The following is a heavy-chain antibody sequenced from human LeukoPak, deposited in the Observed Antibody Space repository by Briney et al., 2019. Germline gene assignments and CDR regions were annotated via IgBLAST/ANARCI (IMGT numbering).Heavy chain of an antibody. CDR1: GGSISSYY. D-gene: IGHD4-17*01. CDR2: IYTSGST. J-gene: IGHJ6*03. V-gene: IGHV4-4*09. CDR3: AKTTRYGDYDSYYYYYMDV. Sequence: SETLSLTCTVSGGSISSYYWSWIRQPPGKGLEWIGYIYTSGSTNYNPSLKSRVPISVDTSQNQFSLKLSSVTAADTAVYYCAKTTRYGDYDSYYYYYMDVWGKGTTVTVSS.